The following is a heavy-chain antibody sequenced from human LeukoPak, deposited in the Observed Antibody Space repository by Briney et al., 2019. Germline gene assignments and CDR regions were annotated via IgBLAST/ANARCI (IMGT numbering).Heavy chain of an antibody. CDR3: ATAYSRGIYYYMDV. J-gene: IGHJ6*03. D-gene: IGHD6-13*01. V-gene: IGHV1-69*05. CDR2: IIPIFGTA. CDR1: GGTFSSYA. Sequence: GASVKVSCKASGGTFSSYAISWVRQAPGQGLEWMGGIIPIFGTANYAQKFQGRVTITTDESTSTAYMELSSLRSEDTAEYYCATAYSRGIYYYMDVWGKGTTVTVSS.